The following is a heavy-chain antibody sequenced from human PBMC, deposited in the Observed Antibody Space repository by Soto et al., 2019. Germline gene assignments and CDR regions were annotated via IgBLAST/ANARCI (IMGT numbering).Heavy chain of an antibody. Sequence: SETLSLTCAVSGGSISSSHWWSWVRQPPGEGLEWIGEISLSGSTNYNPSLKSRVSKSVDRSKNQFSLNLYSVTAADTAVYYCARGLAGAWYGLDCWGQVTMITVSS. CDR1: GGSISSSHW. D-gene: IGHD6-19*01. CDR2: ISLSGST. CDR3: ARGLAGAWYGLDC. V-gene: IGHV4-4*02. J-gene: IGHJ4*02.